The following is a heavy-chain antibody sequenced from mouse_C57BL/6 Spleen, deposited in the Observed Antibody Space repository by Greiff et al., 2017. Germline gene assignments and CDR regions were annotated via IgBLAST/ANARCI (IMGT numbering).Heavy chain of an antibody. Sequence: EVHLVESGGGLVKPGGSLKLSCAASGFTFSDYGMHWVRQAPEKGLEWVAYISSGSSTIYYADTVKGRYTISRDNAKNTLFLQMTSLRSEDTAMYYWARGGGNYLYAMDYWGQGTSVTVSS. CDR1: GFTFSDYG. CDR2: ISSGSSTI. CDR3: ARGGGNYLYAMDY. V-gene: IGHV5-17*01. J-gene: IGHJ4*01. D-gene: IGHD2-1*01.